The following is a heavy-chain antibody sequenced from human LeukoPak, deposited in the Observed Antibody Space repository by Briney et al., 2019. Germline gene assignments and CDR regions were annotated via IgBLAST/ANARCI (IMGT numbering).Heavy chain of an antibody. CDR3: ARYIVGATPEYFHR. D-gene: IGHD1-26*01. CDR2: IYNRGSN. V-gene: IGHV4-39*01. Sequence: SETLSLTCTVCGRPISSSGDYWAPLRQPPGRGLEWVGSIYNRGSNYYNPFLKGPVNIYVAPSKNHFSLTLSSVTAADTAVYFCARYIVGATPEYFHRWGQGTLVTVSS. CDR1: GRPISSSGDY. J-gene: IGHJ1*01.